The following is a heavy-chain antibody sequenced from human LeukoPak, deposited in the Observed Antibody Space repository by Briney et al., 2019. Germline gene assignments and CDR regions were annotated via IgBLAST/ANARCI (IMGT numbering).Heavy chain of an antibody. CDR1: GYTFTNYA. CDR2: INTNTGNP. CDR3: ARVPPHYDSSGYYYGAFDY. J-gene: IGHJ4*02. V-gene: IGHV7-4-1*02. Sequence: GASVKVSCKASGYTFTNYAMNWVRQAPGQGLEWMGWINTNTGNPTYAQGFTGRFVFSLDTSVTTAYLQISSLKAEDTAVYYCARVPPHYDSSGYYYGAFDYWGQGTLVTVSS. D-gene: IGHD3-22*01.